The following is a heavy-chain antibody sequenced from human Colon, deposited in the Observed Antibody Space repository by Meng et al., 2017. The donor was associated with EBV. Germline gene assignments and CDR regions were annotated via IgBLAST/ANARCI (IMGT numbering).Heavy chain of an antibody. CDR2: IYYSGST. Sequence: VTRDELGPALVKPPQTLSLTCTVSGGSISSGDYYWSWIRQPPGKGLEWIGYIYYSGSTHYNPSLKSRVTISVDTSKNQFSLKVSSVTAADTAVYYCARQATGYCSGGSCYSGSIFDYWGQGTLVTVSS. V-gene: IGHV4-30-4*01. D-gene: IGHD2-15*01. J-gene: IGHJ4*02. CDR3: ARQATGYCSGGSCYSGSIFDY. CDR1: GGSISSGDYY.